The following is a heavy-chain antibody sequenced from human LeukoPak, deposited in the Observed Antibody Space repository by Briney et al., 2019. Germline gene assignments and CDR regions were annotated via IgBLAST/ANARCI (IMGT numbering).Heavy chain of an antibody. Sequence: PGGSLRLSCAASGFTFSSYWMSWVRQAPGKGLEWVANIKQDGSEKYYVDSVKGRFTISRDNSKNTLFLQMNSLRAEDTAIYYCAKDLDGVRPYGMDVWGQGTTVSVSS. V-gene: IGHV3-7*03. D-gene: IGHD3-10*01. CDR3: AKDLDGVRPYGMDV. CDR2: IKQDGSEK. CDR1: GFTFSSYW. J-gene: IGHJ6*02.